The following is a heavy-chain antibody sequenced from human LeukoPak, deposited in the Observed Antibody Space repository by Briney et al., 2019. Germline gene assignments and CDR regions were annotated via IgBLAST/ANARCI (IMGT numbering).Heavy chain of an antibody. CDR1: GYSISSGYY. D-gene: IGHD6-13*01. V-gene: IGHV4-38-2*02. CDR3: ARRGRSFFSSSWYKNWFDP. J-gene: IGHJ5*02. Sequence: SETLSLTCTVSGYSISSGYYWGWIRQPPGKGLEWIGEINHSGSTNYNPSLKSRVTISVDTSKNQFSLKLSSVTAADTAVYYCARRGRSFFSSSWYKNWFDPWGQGTLVTVSS. CDR2: INHSGST.